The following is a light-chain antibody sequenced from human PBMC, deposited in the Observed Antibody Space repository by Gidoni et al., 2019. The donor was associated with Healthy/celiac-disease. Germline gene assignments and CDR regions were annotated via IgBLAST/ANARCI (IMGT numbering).Light chain of an antibody. CDR2: DAS. CDR1: QSVSSY. Sequence: ELVLPQSPATLSLSPGERATLSCRASQSVSSYFAWYQQKPGQAPRLLIYDASNRATGIPARFSGSGSGTDFTPPTSSLEPEDFAVYYCQQRSNWPPLITFGQGTRLEIK. V-gene: IGKV3-11*01. J-gene: IGKJ5*01. CDR3: QQRSNWPPLIT.